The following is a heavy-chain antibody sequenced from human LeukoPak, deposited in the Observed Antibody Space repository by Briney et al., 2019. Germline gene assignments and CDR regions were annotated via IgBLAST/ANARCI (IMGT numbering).Heavy chain of an antibody. CDR3: ARDLPPIAAAGTSFDY. D-gene: IGHD6-13*01. CDR1: GYTFTSYA. V-gene: IGHV7-4-1*02. CDR2: INTNTGNP. Sequence: ASVKVSCKASGYTFTSYAMNWVRQAPGQGLEWMGWINTNTGNPTYAQGSTGRFVFSLDTSVSTAYLQISSLKAEDTAVYYCARDLPPIAAAGTSFDYWGQGTLVTVSS. J-gene: IGHJ4*02.